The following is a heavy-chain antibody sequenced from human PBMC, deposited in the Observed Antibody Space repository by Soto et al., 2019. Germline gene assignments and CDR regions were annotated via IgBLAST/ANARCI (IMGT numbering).Heavy chain of an antibody. D-gene: IGHD3-10*01. CDR1: GFTVSSYG. CDR2: ISYDGSKK. Sequence: QVQLVESGGGVVQPGRSLRLSCAASGFTVSSYGMQWVRQAPGKGLEWVAVISYDGSKKYYPASVKGRFTISRDNSKNTLYLHMNSLKAEDTAVYYCAKLAGKSVILSYGMDVWGQGTTVTVSS. CDR3: AKLAGKSVILSYGMDV. V-gene: IGHV3-30*18. J-gene: IGHJ6*02.